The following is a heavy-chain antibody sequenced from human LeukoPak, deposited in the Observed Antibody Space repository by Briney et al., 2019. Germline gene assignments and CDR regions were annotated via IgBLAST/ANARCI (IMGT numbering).Heavy chain of an antibody. CDR1: GYTFTAYA. CDR3: ARDSFGFPVDY. D-gene: IGHD3-16*01. V-gene: IGHV1-3*01. CDR2: INAGNGNT. J-gene: IGHJ4*02. Sequence: ASVKVSCKASGYTFTAYAMHWVRQAPGQRLEWMGWINAGNGNTKYSQKFQGRVTITRDTSASTAYMELSSLRSEDTAVYYCARDSFGFPVDYWGQGTLVTVPA.